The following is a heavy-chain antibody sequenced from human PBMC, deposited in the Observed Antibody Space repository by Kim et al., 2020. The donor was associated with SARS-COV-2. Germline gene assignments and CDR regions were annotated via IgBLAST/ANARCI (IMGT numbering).Heavy chain of an antibody. CDR3: ARSAPTRSSWYRQFTGWFDP. CDR1: GYTFTSYD. V-gene: IGHV1-8*01. Sequence: ASVKVSCKASGYTFTSYDINWVRQATGQGLEWMGWMNPNSGNTGYAQKFQGRVTMTRNTSISTAYMELSSLRSEDTAVYYCARSAPTRSSWYRQFTGWFDPWGQGTLVTVSS. D-gene: IGHD6-13*01. CDR2: MNPNSGNT. J-gene: IGHJ5*02.